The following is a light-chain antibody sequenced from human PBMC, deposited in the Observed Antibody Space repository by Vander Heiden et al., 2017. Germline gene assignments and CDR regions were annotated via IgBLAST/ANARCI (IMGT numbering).Light chain of an antibody. CDR1: QSVSSSY. CDR3: QQYGSSPRT. V-gene: IGKV3-20*01. Sequence: IVLTQSPGTLSLSPGERATLSCRASQSVSSSYLAWYQQKPGQAPRLLIYGASSRATGIPDRFSGSGSGTDFTLTISRLGPEDFAVYYCQQYGSSPRTFGPGTKVDIK. CDR2: GAS. J-gene: IGKJ3*01.